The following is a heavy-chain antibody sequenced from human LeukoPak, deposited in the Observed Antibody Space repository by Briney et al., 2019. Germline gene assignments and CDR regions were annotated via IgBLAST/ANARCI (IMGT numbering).Heavy chain of an antibody. V-gene: IGHV4-4*08. J-gene: IGHJ4*02. Sequence: PSETLSLTCNVSGASMSNYYWVWIRQPPGKGLEWIGRIYTSGSTNYNPSLKSRVTISVDTSKNQFSLKLSSVTAADTAVYYCASSPGWYYFDYWGQGTLVTVSS. CDR3: ASSPGWYYFDY. CDR1: GASMSNYY. CDR2: IYTSGST. D-gene: IGHD6-19*01.